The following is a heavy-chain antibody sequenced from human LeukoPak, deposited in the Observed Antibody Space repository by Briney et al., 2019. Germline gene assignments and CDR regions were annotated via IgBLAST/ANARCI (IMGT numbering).Heavy chain of an antibody. Sequence: SVKVSCKTSGYSFTSYYIHWVRQAPGQGLEWMGWIIPAFGIPNYAQKFQGRVTITADEISSTAYMELRSLRSDDTAVYYCARVLRYDFWSAYYFDYWGQGTLVTVSS. CDR3: ARVLRYDFWSAYYFDY. D-gene: IGHD3-3*01. J-gene: IGHJ4*02. CDR2: IIPAFGIP. V-gene: IGHV1-69*13. CDR1: GYSFTSYY.